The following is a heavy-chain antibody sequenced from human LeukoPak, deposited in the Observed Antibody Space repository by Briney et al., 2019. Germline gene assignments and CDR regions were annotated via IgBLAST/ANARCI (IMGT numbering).Heavy chain of an antibody. V-gene: IGHV3-21*01. D-gene: IGHD6-13*01. CDR1: GFTFSSYS. CDR2: ISSSSSYI. J-gene: IGHJ4*02. Sequence: GGSLRLSRAASGFTFSSYSMNWVRQAPGKGLEWVSSISSSSSYIYYADSVKGRFTISRDNAKNSLYLQMNSLRAEDTAVYYCASNKQLVPLDYWGQGTLVTVSS. CDR3: ASNKQLVPLDY.